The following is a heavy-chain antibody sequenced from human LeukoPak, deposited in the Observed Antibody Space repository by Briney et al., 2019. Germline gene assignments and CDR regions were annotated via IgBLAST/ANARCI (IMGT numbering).Heavy chain of an antibody. J-gene: IGHJ4*02. Sequence: SETLSLTCTVSGGSISSYYWSWIRQPPGKGLEWIGYICTSGSTNYNPSLKSRVTISVDTSKNQFSLKLSSVTAADTAVYYCARFYDSSGYYFGPYFDYWGQGTLVTVSS. V-gene: IGHV4-4*09. D-gene: IGHD3-22*01. CDR3: ARFYDSSGYYFGPYFDY. CDR1: GGSISSYY. CDR2: ICTSGST.